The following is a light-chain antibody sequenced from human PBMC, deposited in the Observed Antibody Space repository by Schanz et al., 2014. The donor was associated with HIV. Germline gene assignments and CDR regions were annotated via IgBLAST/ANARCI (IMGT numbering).Light chain of an antibody. CDR3: QQSAGDPT. CDR1: QSINTF. V-gene: IGKV1-39*01. CDR2: AAS. Sequence: DIQMTQSPSSLSASVGDRVTITCRASQSINTFLNWYQQKSGKAPNLLIYAASSLQSGVPSRFSGSGSETDFTLTISSLQPEDSAVYFCQQSAGDPTFGQGTRLEIK. J-gene: IGKJ5*01.